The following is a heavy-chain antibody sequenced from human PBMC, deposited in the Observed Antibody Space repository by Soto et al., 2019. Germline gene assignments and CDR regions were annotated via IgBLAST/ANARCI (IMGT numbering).Heavy chain of an antibody. J-gene: IGHJ4*02. CDR2: ISGSGGST. Sequence: GGSLRLSCAASGFTFSSYAMSWVRQAPGKGLEWVSAISGSGGSTYYADSVKGRFTISRDNSKNTLYLQMNSLRAEDTAIYYCLKVPLPHRYYFDYWGQGTLVTVSS. CDR3: LKVPLPHRYYFDY. V-gene: IGHV3-23*01. CDR1: GFTFSSYA.